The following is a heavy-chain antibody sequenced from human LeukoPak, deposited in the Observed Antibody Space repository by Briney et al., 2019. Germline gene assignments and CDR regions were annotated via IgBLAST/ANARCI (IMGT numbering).Heavy chain of an antibody. D-gene: IGHD3-16*02. J-gene: IGHJ3*02. CDR3: ARHRNDYVWGSYRYRGGADI. CDR1: GGSFSGYY. V-gene: IGHV4-34*01. Sequence: SETLSLTCGVYGGSFSGYYWSWIREPPGKGLEWIGEINHSGSTTYNPSLKSRVTMSADTSKNQFSLNLISVTAADTAVYYCARHRNDYVWGSYRYRGGADIWGQGTMVTVSS. CDR2: INHSGST.